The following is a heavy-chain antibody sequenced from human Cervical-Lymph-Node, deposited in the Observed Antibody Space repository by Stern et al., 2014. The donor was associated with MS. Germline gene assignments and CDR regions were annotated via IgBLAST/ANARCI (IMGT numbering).Heavy chain of an antibody. V-gene: IGHV1-69*01. CDR1: GDTFSSDA. J-gene: IGHJ5*01. CDR3: ARGASSWYSDS. D-gene: IGHD6-13*01. CDR2: IVPMTEEP. Sequence: QMQLVESGTEVKQPGSSVKVSCKSYGDTFSSDAIRWVRQAPKQGLEWMGGIVPMTEEPVYGQKFQGRVTMTADESTSTAYMDLSGLTSDDTAVYYCARGASSWYSDSWGQGSLIIVSP.